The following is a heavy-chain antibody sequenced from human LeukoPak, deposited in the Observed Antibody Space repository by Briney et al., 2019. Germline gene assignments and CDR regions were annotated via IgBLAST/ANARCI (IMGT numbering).Heavy chain of an antibody. V-gene: IGHV1-8*01. CDR3: ARVRRYGSGRPLYYFDY. Sequence: ASVKVSCKASGYTFTSYDINWVRQATGQGLEWMGWMNPNRGNTGYAQKFQGRVTMTRNTSISTAYMELSSLRSEDTAVYYCARVRRYGSGRPLYYFDYWGQGTLVTVSS. J-gene: IGHJ4*02. CDR1: GYTFTSYD. D-gene: IGHD3-10*01. CDR2: MNPNRGNT.